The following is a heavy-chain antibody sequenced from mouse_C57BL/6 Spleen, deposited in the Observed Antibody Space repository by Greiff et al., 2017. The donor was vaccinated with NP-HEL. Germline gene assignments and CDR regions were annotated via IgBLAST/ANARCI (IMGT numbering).Heavy chain of an antibody. J-gene: IGHJ1*03. D-gene: IGHD1-1*01. CDR1: GYSITSGYY. V-gene: IGHV3-6*01. CDR3: ARVEGIGYGSWGFDV. CDR2: ISYDGSN. Sequence: VQLKESGPGLVKPSQSLSLTCSVTGYSITSGYYWNWIRQFPGNKLEWMGYISYDGSNNYNPSLKNRISITRDTSKNQFFLKLNSVTTEDTATYYCARVEGIGYGSWGFDVWGTGTTVTVSS.